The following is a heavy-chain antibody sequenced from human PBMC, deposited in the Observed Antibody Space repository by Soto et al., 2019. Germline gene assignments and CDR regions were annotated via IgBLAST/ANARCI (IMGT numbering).Heavy chain of an antibody. V-gene: IGHV1-18*01. CDR3: ARGRYGDY. J-gene: IGHJ4*02. CDR2: ISAHNGNT. CDR1: GYIFTSYG. Sequence: QAHLVQSGPEVKKPGASVKVSCKGSGYIFTSYGIAWVRQAPGQGLEWMGWISAHNGNTEYAQKFQGRVTVTRDTSTSTAYLELRCLRSDDTALYYCARGRYGDYWGQGALVTVSS. D-gene: IGHD4-17*01.